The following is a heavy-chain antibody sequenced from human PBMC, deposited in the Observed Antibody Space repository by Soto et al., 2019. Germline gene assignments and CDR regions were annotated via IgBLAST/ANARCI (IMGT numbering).Heavy chain of an antibody. CDR2: IKSTVDGVTT. J-gene: IGHJ6*02. CDR3: TVPRLAARAYYYYYGMAV. CDR1: GFTFNNAW. Sequence: EVQLVESGGGLVKSGGSLRLSCAASGFTFNNAWMSWVRQAPGKGLEWVGRIKSTVDGVTTDYAAPVKGRFTISRDDLRNTLDLQMISLTTEDTRVYYCTVPRLAARAYYYYYGMAVWGQAATLTFSS. V-gene: IGHV3-15*01. D-gene: IGHD6-6*01.